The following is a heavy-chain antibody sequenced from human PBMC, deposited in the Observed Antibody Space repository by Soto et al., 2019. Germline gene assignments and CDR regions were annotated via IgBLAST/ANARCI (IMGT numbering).Heavy chain of an antibody. V-gene: IGHV3-15*01. J-gene: IGHJ3*02. CDR1: GFTFSNDW. CDR3: TTDSSGYNPDAFEI. D-gene: IGHD3-22*01. CDR2: INSKTDGGST. Sequence: GGSLRLSCAASGFTFSNDWMSWVRQAPGKGLEWVGRINSKTDGGSTDYAAPVLGRFTISSDDSKNTLHLHMQSLKTEDTAVYYCTTDSSGYNPDAFEIWGQGTMVTVS.